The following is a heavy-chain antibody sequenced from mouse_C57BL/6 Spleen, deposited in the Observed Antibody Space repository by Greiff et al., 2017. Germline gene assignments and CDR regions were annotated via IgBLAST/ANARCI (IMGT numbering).Heavy chain of an antibody. CDR3: ARLSTGDFDY. CDR1: GYSITSGYY. D-gene: IGHD4-1*02. Sequence: EVKLQESGPGLVKPSQSLSLTCSVTGYSITSGYYWNWIRQFPGNKLEWMGYISYDGSNNYNPSLKNRSSITRDTSKNQFFLKLNSVTTEDTATYYCARLSTGDFDYWGQGTTLTVSS. V-gene: IGHV3-6*01. CDR2: ISYDGSN. J-gene: IGHJ2*01.